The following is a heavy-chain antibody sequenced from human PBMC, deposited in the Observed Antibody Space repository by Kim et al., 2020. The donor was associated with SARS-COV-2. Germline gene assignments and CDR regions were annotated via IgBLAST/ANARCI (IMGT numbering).Heavy chain of an antibody. CDR1: GGSISSYF. CDR2: IYYAGKN. V-gene: IGHV4-59*08. J-gene: IGHJ1*01. Sequence: SETLSLTCTVSGGSISSYFWSWIRQPPGKGMEWIVYIYYAGKNNYNPSPKSGGTRTVNTSTDQSSLRLTSVTAADTAAVYCAGGEGGDYYGAWGQGTLDT. D-gene: IGHD3-10*01. CDR3: AGGEGGDYYGA.